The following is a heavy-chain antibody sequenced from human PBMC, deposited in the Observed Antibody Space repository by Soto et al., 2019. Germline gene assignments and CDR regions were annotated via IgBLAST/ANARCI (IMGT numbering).Heavy chain of an antibody. CDR3: AHKYNWCDH. CDR2: IYWDDAK. CDR1: GFPLSNSGVG. Sequence: QITLKESGPTLVKPTQTLTLTCTFPGFPLSNSGVGVGWIRQPPGKALEWLALIYWDDAKGYSRSLNSMLNIPKDTSKNQVVLPMTNMDPVDTASYYCAHKYNWCDHWGQGTLVTVS. V-gene: IGHV2-5*02. J-gene: IGHJ5*02.